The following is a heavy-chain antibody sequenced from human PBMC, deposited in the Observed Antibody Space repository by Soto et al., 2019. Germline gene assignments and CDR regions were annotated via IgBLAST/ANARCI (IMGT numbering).Heavy chain of an antibody. J-gene: IGHJ5*02. CDR1: GFTFSSYE. CDR2: ISSSGSTR. Sequence: GGSLRLSCAASGFTFSSYEMNWVRQAPGKGLEWVSYISSSGSTRYYADSVKGRFTISRDNAKNSLYLQMNSLRAEDTAVYYCARELELHRSGWFDPWGQGTLVTVSS. D-gene: IGHD1-7*01. CDR3: ARELELHRSGWFDP. V-gene: IGHV3-48*03.